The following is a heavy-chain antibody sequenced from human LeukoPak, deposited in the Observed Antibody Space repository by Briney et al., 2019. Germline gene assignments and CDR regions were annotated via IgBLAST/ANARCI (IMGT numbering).Heavy chain of an antibody. CDR2: IYTSGST. V-gene: IGHV4-4*07. CDR3: ARVGDYALKD. D-gene: IGHD3-16*01. Sequence: SETLSLTCTVSGGSISNYHWSWIRQPAGKGLEWIGRIYTSGSTNYNPSLESRVTMSVDTSKNQFSLKLNSVTAADTAVYYCARVGDYALKDWGQGTLVTVSS. J-gene: IGHJ4*02. CDR1: GGSISNYH.